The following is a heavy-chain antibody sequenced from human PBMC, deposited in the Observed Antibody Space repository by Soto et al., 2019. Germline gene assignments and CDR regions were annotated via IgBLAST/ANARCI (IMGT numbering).Heavy chain of an antibody. CDR1: GDSISSTFW. V-gene: IGHV4-4*02. CDR2: VYHTGNT. J-gene: IGHJ4*02. CDR3: ARHAVHGSGFTDY. D-gene: IGHD6-19*01. Sequence: PSETLSLTCAVSGDSISSTFWWTWVRQSPGKGLEWIGEVYHTGNTRYNPSLRGRVTISVDTSKNQFSLKLSSVTAADTAVYYCARHAVHGSGFTDYWGQGTLVTVSS.